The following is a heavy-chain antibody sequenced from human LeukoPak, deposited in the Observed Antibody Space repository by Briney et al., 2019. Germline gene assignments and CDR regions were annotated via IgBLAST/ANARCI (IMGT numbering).Heavy chain of an antibody. CDR3: TKDRAYGQFLWGNDY. Sequence: GGSLRLSCAASGFIFSTYGMHWVRQAPGKGLEWVAFIRNDGSDKYYGVSVKGRFTISRDNSENTMYLQMNSLRPEDTALYYCTKDRAYGQFLWGNDYWGQGILVTVSS. CDR1: GFIFSTYG. CDR2: IRNDGSDK. J-gene: IGHJ4*02. V-gene: IGHV3-30*02. D-gene: IGHD2-21*01.